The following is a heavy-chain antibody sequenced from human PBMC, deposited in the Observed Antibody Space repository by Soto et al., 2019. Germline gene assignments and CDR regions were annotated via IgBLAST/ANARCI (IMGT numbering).Heavy chain of an antibody. CDR3: ASHPYVYGSGRPYNWFDP. CDR2: INHSGST. V-gene: IGHV4-34*01. J-gene: IGHJ5*02. D-gene: IGHD3-10*01. CDR1: GGSFSGYY. Sequence: SDTLSLTCAVYGGSFSGYYCSWIRQPPGKGLEWIGEINHSGSTNYNPSLKSRVTISVDTSKNQFSLKLSSVTAADTAVYYCASHPYVYGSGRPYNWFDPWGQGTLVTVSS.